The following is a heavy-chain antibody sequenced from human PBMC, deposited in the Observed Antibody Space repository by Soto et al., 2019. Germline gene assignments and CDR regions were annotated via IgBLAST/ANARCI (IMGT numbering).Heavy chain of an antibody. CDR2: IYYSGST. D-gene: IGHD3-10*01. Sequence: SETLSLTCTVSGDSITSNSYFWAWFRQPPGKGLEWIGYIYYSGSTNYNPSLKSRVTISVDTSKNQFSLKLSSVTAADTAVYYCARVWGGAFDIWGQGTMVTVSS. CDR3: ARVWGGAFDI. V-gene: IGHV4-61*05. J-gene: IGHJ3*02. CDR1: GDSITSNSYF.